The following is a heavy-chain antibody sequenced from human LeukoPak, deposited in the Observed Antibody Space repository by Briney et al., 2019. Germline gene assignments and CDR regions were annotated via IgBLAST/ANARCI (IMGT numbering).Heavy chain of an antibody. V-gene: IGHV3-30*18. D-gene: IGHD3-22*01. Sequence: GGSLRLSCAASGFTFSSYGMHWVRQAPGKGLEWVAVISYDGSNKYYADSVKGRFTISRDNSKNTLYLQMNSLRAEDTAVYYCAKDHHYYDSSGYYYGGIFDYWGQGTLVTVSS. J-gene: IGHJ4*02. CDR1: GFTFSSYG. CDR2: ISYDGSNK. CDR3: AKDHHYYDSSGYYYGGIFDY.